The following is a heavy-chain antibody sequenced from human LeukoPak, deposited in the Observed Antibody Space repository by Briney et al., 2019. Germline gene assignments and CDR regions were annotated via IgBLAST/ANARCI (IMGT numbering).Heavy chain of an antibody. J-gene: IGHJ4*02. CDR3: ARGTLTTVTDS. CDR2: IYVRGNT. V-gene: IGHV4-39*07. Sequence: PSETLSLTCTVSGDSISSNNYYWGWIRQPPGKGLEWIGEIYVRGNTNYNPSLESRVTISVDESQTRLSLRLESVTAADTAVYYCARGTLTTVTDSWGPGTLVTVSS. CDR1: GDSISSNNYY. D-gene: IGHD4-17*01.